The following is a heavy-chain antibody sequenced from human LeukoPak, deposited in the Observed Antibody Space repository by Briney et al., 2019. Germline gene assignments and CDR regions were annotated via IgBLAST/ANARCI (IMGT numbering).Heavy chain of an antibody. V-gene: IGHV4-4*07. Sequence: SETLSLTCAVSGGSISSYYWSWIRQPAGKGLEWIGRISTCGTTNYNPSLTSRITMSVDTSKNQFSLNLTSVTAADTAVYYCARELSPSRAHDYWGQGTLVTVSS. CDR1: GGSISSYY. D-gene: IGHD5-24*01. J-gene: IGHJ4*02. CDR2: ISTCGTT. CDR3: ARELSPSRAHDY.